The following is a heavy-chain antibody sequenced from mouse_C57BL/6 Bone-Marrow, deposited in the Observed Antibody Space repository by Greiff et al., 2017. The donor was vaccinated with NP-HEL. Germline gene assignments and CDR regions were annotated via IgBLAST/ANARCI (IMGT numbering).Heavy chain of an antibody. V-gene: IGHV1-50*01. CDR1: GYTFTSYW. CDR3: ARERTGPYFDY. J-gene: IGHJ2*01. Sequence: QVQLQQPGAELVKPGASVKLSCKASGYTFTSYWMQWVKQRPGQGLEWIGEIDPSDSYTNSNQKFKGKATLTVDTSSSTAYMQLSSLTSEDSAVYYCARERTGPYFDYWGQGTTLTVSS. D-gene: IGHD4-1*01. CDR2: IDPSDSYT.